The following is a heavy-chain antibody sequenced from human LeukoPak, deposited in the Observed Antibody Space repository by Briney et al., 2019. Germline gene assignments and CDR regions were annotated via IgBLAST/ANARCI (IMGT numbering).Heavy chain of an antibody. J-gene: IGHJ4*02. Sequence: RGSDRLSCAASGFRFSNYWIHWVRQAPAKGLVWVSRIRPVGGSTALADFVKGRFTISRDNAKNTVYLQMNSLGADDTAVYYCARDMETGGRAFDSWGQGTLVTVSS. V-gene: IGHV3-74*01. CDR1: GFRFSNYW. CDR3: ARDMETGGRAFDS. CDR2: IRPVGGST. D-gene: IGHD2-8*02.